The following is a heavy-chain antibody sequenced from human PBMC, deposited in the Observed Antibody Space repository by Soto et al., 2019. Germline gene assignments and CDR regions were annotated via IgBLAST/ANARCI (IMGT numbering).Heavy chain of an antibody. CDR1: GYSISSGFY. CDR3: ARGEVRGLIAIGLHY. J-gene: IGHJ4*02. D-gene: IGHD3-10*01. V-gene: IGHV4-38-2*02. CDR2: IYHRGNT. Sequence: SETLSLTCSVSGYSISSGFYWDWIRQPPGKGLEWIGSIYHRGNTYYNPSHNGRITISLDTSKNQFSLRLTSVTAADTAVYYCARGEVRGLIAIGLHYWGQGPPVTFSS.